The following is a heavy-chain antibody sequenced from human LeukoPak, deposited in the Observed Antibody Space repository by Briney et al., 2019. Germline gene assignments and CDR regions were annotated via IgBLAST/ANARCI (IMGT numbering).Heavy chain of an antibody. CDR3: ARSSSWPFDY. J-gene: IGHJ4*02. V-gene: IGHV4-39*01. CDR1: GGSISSSSYY. Sequence: SETLSLTCIVSGGSISSSSYYWGWIRQPPGKGLEWIGNIFYSGNTYYNPSLKSRVTIFVDTSKNQPSLKLSSVTAADTAVYYCARSSSWPFDYWGQGTLVTVSS. D-gene: IGHD6-13*01. CDR2: IFYSGNT.